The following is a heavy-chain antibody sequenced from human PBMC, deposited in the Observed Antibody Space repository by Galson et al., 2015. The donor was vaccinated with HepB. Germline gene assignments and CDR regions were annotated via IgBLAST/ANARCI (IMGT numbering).Heavy chain of an antibody. V-gene: IGHV3-30-3*01. J-gene: IGHJ6*02. CDR3: VRVPPAMTPYYYYYHGMDV. CDR2: ISHDGADK. Sequence: SLRLSCAASGFTFSTYGMHWVRQAPGKGLEWVAIISHDGADKYYADSVKGRFTISRDNSENTLYLQMNSLRAEDTAVYYCVRVPPAMTPYYYYYHGMDVWGHGTTVTVSS. CDR1: GFTFSTYG. D-gene: IGHD2-2*01.